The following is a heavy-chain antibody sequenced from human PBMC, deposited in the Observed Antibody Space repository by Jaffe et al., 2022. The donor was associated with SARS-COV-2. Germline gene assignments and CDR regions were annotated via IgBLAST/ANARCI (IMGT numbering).Heavy chain of an antibody. CDR3: ARSPSIIGAFDI. J-gene: IGHJ3*02. CDR1: GFSLSTSGMR. V-gene: IGHV2-70*04. Sequence: QVTLKESGPALVKPTQTLTLTCTFSGFSLSTSGMRASWIRQPPGKALEWLARIDWDDDKFYSTSLKTRLTISKDTSKNQVVLTMTNMDPVDTATYYCARSPSIIGAFDIWGQGTMVTVSS. CDR2: IDWDDDK. D-gene: IGHD6-6*01.